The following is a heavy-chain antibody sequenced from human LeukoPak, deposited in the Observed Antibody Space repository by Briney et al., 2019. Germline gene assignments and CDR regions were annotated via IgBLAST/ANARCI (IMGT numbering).Heavy chain of an antibody. J-gene: IGHJ4*02. CDR2: ISYDGSNK. Sequence: GGSLRLSCAASGFTFSSYAMCWVRQAPGKGLEWVAVISYDGSNKYYADSVKGRFTISRDNSKNTLYLQMNSLRAEDTAVYYCARDLDDSSGYYWGQGTLVTVSS. CDR1: GFTFSSYA. V-gene: IGHV3-30-3*01. CDR3: ARDLDDSSGYY. D-gene: IGHD3-22*01.